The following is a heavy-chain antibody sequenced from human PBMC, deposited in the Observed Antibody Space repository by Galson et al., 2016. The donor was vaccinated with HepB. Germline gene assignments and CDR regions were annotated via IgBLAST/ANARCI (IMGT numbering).Heavy chain of an antibody. J-gene: IGHJ4*02. CDR3: AVAGRE. V-gene: IGHV3-74*01. CDR2: IDTDGRIT. Sequence: SLRLSCAASGFNFNSFWMHWVRQVPGNGLVWVSRIDTDGRITNYADSVRGRFTISRDNTKNTLFLQMNSLRAEDTAVYYCAVAGREGGQGTLVTVSS. CDR1: GFNFNSFW. D-gene: IGHD6-19*01.